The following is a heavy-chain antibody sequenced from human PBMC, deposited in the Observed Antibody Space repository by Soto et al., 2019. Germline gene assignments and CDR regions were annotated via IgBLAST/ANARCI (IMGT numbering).Heavy chain of an antibody. D-gene: IGHD2-15*01. CDR1: GYTFTSYG. J-gene: IGHJ3*02. Sequence: ASVKVSCKASGYTFTSYGISWVRQAPGQGLEWMGWISAYNGNTNYAQKLQGRVTMTTDTSTSTAYMELRSLRSDDTAVYYCARASGYCSGGSCSDAFDIWGEGTMVTVSS. CDR3: ARASGYCSGGSCSDAFDI. V-gene: IGHV1-18*01. CDR2: ISAYNGNT.